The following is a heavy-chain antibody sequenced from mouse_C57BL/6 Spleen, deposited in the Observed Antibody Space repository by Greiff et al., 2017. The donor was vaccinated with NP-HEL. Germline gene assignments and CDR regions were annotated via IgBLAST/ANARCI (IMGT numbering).Heavy chain of an antibody. CDR2: IDPSDSYT. CDR3: ARWAGTEYYFDY. V-gene: IGHV1-69*01. Sequence: QVQLQQPGAELVMPGASVKLSCKASGYTFTSYWMHWVKQRPGQGLEWIGEIDPSDSYTNYNQKFKGKSTLTVDKSSSTAYMQLSSLTSEDSAVYYCARWAGTEYYFDYWGQGTTLTVSS. J-gene: IGHJ2*01. CDR1: GYTFTSYW. D-gene: IGHD3-3*01.